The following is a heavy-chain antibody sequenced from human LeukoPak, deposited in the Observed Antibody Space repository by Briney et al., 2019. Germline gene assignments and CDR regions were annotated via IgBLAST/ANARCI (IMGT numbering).Heavy chain of an antibody. CDR1: GFTFSTYW. D-gene: IGHD3-16*01. V-gene: IGHV3-74*01. Sequence: GGSLRLSCAASGFTFSTYWMHWVRQAPGKGLVWVSRISSDGSITGYADSVKGRFTISRDNAKNTLYLQMNSLRAEDTAVYYCARDGGGIDAFDIWGQGTMVTVSS. J-gene: IGHJ3*02. CDR3: ARDGGGIDAFDI. CDR2: ISSDGSIT.